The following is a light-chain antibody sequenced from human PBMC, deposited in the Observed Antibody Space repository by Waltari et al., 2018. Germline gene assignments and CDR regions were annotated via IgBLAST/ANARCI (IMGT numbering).Light chain of an antibody. Sequence: QSALTQPASVSGPPGQAITISCTGTSSDVGCYKYVSWYQQHPGKAPKLMIYDVSKRPSGVSNRFSGSKSGNTASLTISGLQAEDEADYYCCSYAGSSTWVFGGGTKLTVL. J-gene: IGLJ3*02. CDR2: DVS. CDR1: SSDVGCYKY. V-gene: IGLV2-23*02. CDR3: CSYAGSSTWV.